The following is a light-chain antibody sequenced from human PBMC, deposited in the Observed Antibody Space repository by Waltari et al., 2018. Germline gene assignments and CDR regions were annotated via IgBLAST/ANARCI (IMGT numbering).Light chain of an antibody. J-gene: IGLJ1*01. CDR1: SSDVGAYTY. CDR3: SSYTSSSTYV. Sequence: QSALTHPASVSGSPGPSITISCPGPSSDVGAYTYLPWYQQHPGKVPKLMIYEVSNRPSGVSNRFSGSKSGNTASLTISGLQAEDEADYYCSSYTSSSTYVFGTGTSVTVL. CDR2: EVS. V-gene: IGLV2-14*01.